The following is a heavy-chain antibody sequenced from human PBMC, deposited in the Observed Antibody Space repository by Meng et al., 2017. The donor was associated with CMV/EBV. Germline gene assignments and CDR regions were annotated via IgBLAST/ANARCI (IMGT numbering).Heavy chain of an antibody. D-gene: IGHD5-18*01. Sequence: SGYTLTSYYMHWVRQAPGQGLEWMGIINPSGGSTSYAQKFQGRVTMTRDTSTGTVYMELSSLRSEDTAVYYCARVDVDTAMDEEGFDYWGQGTLVTVSS. CDR2: INPSGGST. CDR1: GYTLTSYY. CDR3: ARVDVDTAMDEEGFDY. J-gene: IGHJ4*02. V-gene: IGHV1-46*01.